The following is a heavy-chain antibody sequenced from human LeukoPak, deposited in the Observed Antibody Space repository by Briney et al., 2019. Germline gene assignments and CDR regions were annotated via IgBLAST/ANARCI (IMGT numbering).Heavy chain of an antibody. V-gene: IGHV3-21*01. CDR1: GFTLSSYS. CDR2: ISSSSSYI. Sequence: GGSLRLSCAASGFTLSSYSMNWVRQAPGKGLEWVSSISSSSSYIYYADSVKGRFTIPRDNAKNSLYLQMNSLRAEDTAVYSCASYVSSGGGIDYWGQGTLVTVSS. CDR3: ASYVSSGGGIDY. D-gene: IGHD3-22*01. J-gene: IGHJ4*02.